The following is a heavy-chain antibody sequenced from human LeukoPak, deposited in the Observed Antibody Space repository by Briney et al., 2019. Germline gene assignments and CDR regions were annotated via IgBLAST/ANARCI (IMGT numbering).Heavy chain of an antibody. Sequence: PSETLSLTCTVSGGSISGYYWSWIRQPPGKGLEWMGYIYYSGSTNYNPSLKSRVTISVDTSKNQFSLKLSSVTAADTAVYYCARWSSGGDYWRQGTLVTVSS. CDR3: ARWSSGGDY. CDR2: IYYSGST. D-gene: IGHD6-19*01. J-gene: IGHJ4*02. V-gene: IGHV4-59*01. CDR1: GGSISGYY.